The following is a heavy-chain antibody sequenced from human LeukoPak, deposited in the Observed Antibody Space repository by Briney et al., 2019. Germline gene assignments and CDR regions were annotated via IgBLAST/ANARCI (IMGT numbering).Heavy chain of an antibody. V-gene: IGHV1-24*01. Sequence: GASVKVSCKVSGYTLTELSMHWVRQAPGKGLEWMGGFDPEDGETIYAQKFQGRVTMTEDTSTDTAYMELSSLRSEDTAVYYCAISRYCSSTSCYKPEYWGQGTLVTVSS. CDR3: AISRYCSSTSCYKPEY. J-gene: IGHJ4*02. CDR2: FDPEDGET. D-gene: IGHD2-2*02. CDR1: GYTLTELS.